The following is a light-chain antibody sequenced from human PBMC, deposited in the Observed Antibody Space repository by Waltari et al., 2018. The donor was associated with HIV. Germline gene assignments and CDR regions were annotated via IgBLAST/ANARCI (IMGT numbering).Light chain of an antibody. Sequence: DVVLTQSPLSLPVTLGQPASISCRSSQSLVDRAGITYLLWFQKRPGQSPRRLISKVSTRDSGVPDRFSGSGSGTDFTLKISRVEAEDVGVYFCMQATHWPRTFGQGTKVEIK. J-gene: IGKJ1*01. CDR2: KVS. V-gene: IGKV2-30*01. CDR1: QSLVDRAGITY. CDR3: MQATHWPRT.